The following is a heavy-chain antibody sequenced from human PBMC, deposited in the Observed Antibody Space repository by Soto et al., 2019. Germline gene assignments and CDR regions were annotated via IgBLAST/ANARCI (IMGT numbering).Heavy chain of an antibody. J-gene: IGHJ4*02. V-gene: IGHV1-8*01. CDR3: ARESRYCSCCSCYFLPGIYD. Sequence: GASVKVSCKASGYSFTNYDIHWVRQAAGLGLEWMGWMNPGNNQHVYTQKFRGRVTVSTDTSISTTYMELSSLTSEDTAVYYCARESRYCSCCSCYFLPGIYDWGQGTLVPVSS. CDR2: MNPGNNQH. D-gene: IGHD2-15*01. CDR1: GYSFTNYD.